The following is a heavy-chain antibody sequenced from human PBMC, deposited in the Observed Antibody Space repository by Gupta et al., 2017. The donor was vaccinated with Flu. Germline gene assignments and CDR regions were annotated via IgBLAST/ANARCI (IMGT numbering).Heavy chain of an antibody. CDR3: AKVYSGSENRNGNSYYYGMDV. V-gene: IGHV3-23*01. D-gene: IGHD1-26*01. Sequence: EVQLLESGGGLVQPGGSRRLTCAVSGLIFNDSARSWLRQAPGKGLEWVATISGGGAKTYYADSVKGRFTISRDNSKDTLSLQMNSLRAEETAVYYCAKVYSGSENRNGNSYYYGMDVWGQGTTVTVSS. CDR1: GLIFNDSA. CDR2: ISGGGAKT. J-gene: IGHJ6*02.